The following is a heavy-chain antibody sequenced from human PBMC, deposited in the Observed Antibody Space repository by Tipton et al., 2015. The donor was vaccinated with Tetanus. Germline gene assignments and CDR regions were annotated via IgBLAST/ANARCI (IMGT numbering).Heavy chain of an antibody. Sequence: GSLRLSCAASGFSLSDYWMSWIRQTPGKGLEWVAYISASGHPIFYTDSVKGRFTISTDNTKNHLYLQMNSLRVEDTGLYLCARDNYDSKDFSDYWGQGTLITVSS. CDR1: GFSLSDYW. V-gene: IGHV3-11*01. J-gene: IGHJ4*02. CDR2: ISASGHPI. D-gene: IGHD3-3*01. CDR3: ARDNYDSKDFSDY.